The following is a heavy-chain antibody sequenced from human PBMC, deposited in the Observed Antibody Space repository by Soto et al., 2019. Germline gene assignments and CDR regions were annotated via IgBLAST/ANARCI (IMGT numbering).Heavy chain of an antibody. Sequence: SETLSLTCTVSGGSISSSSYYWGWIRQPPGKGLEWIGSINYSGSTYYNPSLKSRVTISVDTSKNQFSLKVNSVTAEDTAIYYCARSDFGVSGHWGQGTLVTVSS. CDR3: ARSDFGVSGH. V-gene: IGHV4-39*07. D-gene: IGHD4-17*01. CDR2: INYSGST. CDR1: GGSISSSSYY. J-gene: IGHJ4*02.